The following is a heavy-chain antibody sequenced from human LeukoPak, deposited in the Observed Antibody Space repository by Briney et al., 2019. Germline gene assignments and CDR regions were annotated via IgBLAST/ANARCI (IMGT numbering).Heavy chain of an antibody. CDR2: IGYDGTNK. Sequence: GGSLRLSCTASGFTFSNYGMHWVRQAPGKGLEWVAFIGYDGTNKYYADSVKGRFTISRDNAKNSLYLQMNSLRAEDTAVYYCATYCSSTSCYLGSFDYWGQGTLVTVSS. CDR1: GFTFSNYG. D-gene: IGHD2-2*01. CDR3: ATYCSSTSCYLGSFDY. J-gene: IGHJ4*02. V-gene: IGHV3-30*02.